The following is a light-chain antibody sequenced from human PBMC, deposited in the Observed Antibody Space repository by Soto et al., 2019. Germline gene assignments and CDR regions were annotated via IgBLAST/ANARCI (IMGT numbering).Light chain of an antibody. CDR1: NIGRKN. CDR3: QVWDSSTVV. J-gene: IGLJ3*02. Sequence: SYELTQPLSVSVALGQTARITCGGNNIGRKNVHWYQRKPGQAPVLVIYREGTRPSGIPERFSGSKSGNTATLTISRAQAGDEADYYCQVWDSSTVVFGGGTQLTVL. V-gene: IGLV3-9*01. CDR2: REG.